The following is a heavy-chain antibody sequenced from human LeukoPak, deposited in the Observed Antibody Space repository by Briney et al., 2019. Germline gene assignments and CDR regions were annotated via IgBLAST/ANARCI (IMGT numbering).Heavy chain of an antibody. V-gene: IGHV1-18*01. CDR1: GYTFTSYG. D-gene: IGHD2-2*01. Sequence: GASLKVSCKASGYTFTSYGISRVRQAPGQGLEWMACTSAYNRNTNYAQKLHGRVTMTTDTSTSTAYIELRSLRSDDTAVYYCARDVAWVVPAAIDYWGQGTLVTVSS. J-gene: IGHJ4*02. CDR2: TSAYNRNT. CDR3: ARDVAWVVPAAIDY.